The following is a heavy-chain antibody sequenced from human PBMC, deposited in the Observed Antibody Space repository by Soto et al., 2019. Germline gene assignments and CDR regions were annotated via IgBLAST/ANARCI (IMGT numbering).Heavy chain of an antibody. CDR3: ATSWGEVGH. J-gene: IGHJ4*02. CDR1: GLTNFSSYG. Sequence: QVQLVESGGGVVQPGMSLRLSCAMSGLTNFSSYGMHWLRQSPGKGLEWVAVVWYDESKKYYADCVKGRFTISRDNSKNAVYLQMNSLRVEDTAAYHCATSWGEVGHWCPGTLVTVSS. CDR2: VWYDESKK. D-gene: IGHD3-16*01. V-gene: IGHV3-33*01.